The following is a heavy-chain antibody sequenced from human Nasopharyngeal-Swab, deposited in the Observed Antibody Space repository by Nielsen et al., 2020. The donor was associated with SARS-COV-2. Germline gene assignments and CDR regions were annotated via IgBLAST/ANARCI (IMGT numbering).Heavy chain of an antibody. V-gene: IGHV4-39*06. Sequence: SETLSRTCTVSDGAIICSSYYWVWIRQPPGKGLEWIGRIYYSVSTYYNPSLKSRVNISVDTSKNQFALKLSSVTAADTAVYYCARRYDSSGYSFDPWGQGTLVTVSS. CDR1: DGAIICSSYY. J-gene: IGHJ5*02. D-gene: IGHD3-22*01. CDR3: ARRYDSSGYSFDP. CDR2: IYYSVST.